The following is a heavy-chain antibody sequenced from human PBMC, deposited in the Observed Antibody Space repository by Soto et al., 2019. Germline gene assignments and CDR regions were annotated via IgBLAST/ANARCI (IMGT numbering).Heavy chain of an antibody. CDR1: GGSISSYY. D-gene: IGHD5-12*01. CDR2: IYYSGST. V-gene: IGHV4-59*01. Sequence: SQTLSLTCTVSGGSISSYYWSWIRQPPGKGLEWIGYIYYSGSTNYNPSLKSRVTISVDTSKNQFSLKLSSVTAADTAVYYCARGGYSGYAFDYWDQGTLVTVSS. CDR3: ARGGYSGYAFDY. J-gene: IGHJ4*02.